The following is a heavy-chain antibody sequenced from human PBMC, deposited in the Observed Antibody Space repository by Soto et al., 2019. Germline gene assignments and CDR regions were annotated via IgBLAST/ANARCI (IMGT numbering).Heavy chain of an antibody. Sequence: PSETLCVTCAFSGDSISRGYYWAWIRQPPGKGLEYIGSIYHSGTTYYNPSLMSRVTISVDTSKNQFSLNLRSVTAADAAVYYCERTENVVYDPHCGKGTLVT. J-gene: IGHJ1*01. CDR3: ERTENVVYDPH. V-gene: IGHV4-38-2*01. CDR2: IYHSGTT. D-gene: IGHD3-22*01. CDR1: GDSISRGYY.